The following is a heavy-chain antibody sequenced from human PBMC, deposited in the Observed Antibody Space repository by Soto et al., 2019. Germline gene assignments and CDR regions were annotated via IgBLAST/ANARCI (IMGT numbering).Heavy chain of an antibody. Sequence: QVQLQESGPGLVKPSGTLSLTCAVSSGSISSSNWWSWVRQPPGKGLEWIGEIYHSGSTNYNPSLKSRVTISVDKSKNQCSLKLSSVTAADTAVYYCARNAGHDYGLPKNAFDIWGQGTMVTVSS. CDR3: ARNAGHDYGLPKNAFDI. CDR2: IYHSGST. V-gene: IGHV4-4*02. CDR1: SGSISSSNW. J-gene: IGHJ3*02. D-gene: IGHD4-17*01.